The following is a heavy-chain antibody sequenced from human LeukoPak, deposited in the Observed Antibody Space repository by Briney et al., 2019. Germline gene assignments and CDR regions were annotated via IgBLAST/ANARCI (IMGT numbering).Heavy chain of an antibody. D-gene: IGHD6-19*01. V-gene: IGHV4-34*01. CDR3: ARNGYSSGLVRD. J-gene: IGHJ4*02. CDR2: INHSGST. Sequence: SETLSLTCAVYGGSFSGYYWSWIRQPPGKGLEWIGEINHSGSTNYNPSLKSRVTISVDTSKNQFSLKLSSVTAADTAVYYCARNGYSSGLVRDWGQGTLATVSS. CDR1: GGSFSGYY.